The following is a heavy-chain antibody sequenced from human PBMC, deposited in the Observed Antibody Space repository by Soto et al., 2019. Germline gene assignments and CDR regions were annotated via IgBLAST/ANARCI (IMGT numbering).Heavy chain of an antibody. CDR3: ARERAAPARPAPFDY. V-gene: IGHV1-69*12. D-gene: IGHD6-6*01. CDR2: IIPICGTA. J-gene: IGHJ4*02. Sequence: QVQLVQSGAEVKKPGSSVKVSCKASGGTFSSYAISWVRQAPGQGLEWMGGIIPICGTANYAQKFQGRVTITADESTSTAYMELSSLRSEDTAVYYCARERAAPARPAPFDYWGKGTLVTVAS. CDR1: GGTFSSYA.